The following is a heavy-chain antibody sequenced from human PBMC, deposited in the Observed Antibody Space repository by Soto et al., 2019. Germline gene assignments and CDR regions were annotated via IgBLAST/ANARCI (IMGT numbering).Heavy chain of an antibody. V-gene: IGHV1-2*02. CDR2: INPNSGGT. Sequence: GASVKVSCKASGYTLTGYYMHWVRQAPGQGPEWMGWINPNSGGTNYAQKFQGRVTMTRDTSIGTAYMELSRLRSDDTAVYYCARGFYSSGWSSTDYWGQGTLVTVSS. CDR3: ARGFYSSGWSSTDY. CDR1: GYTLTGYY. J-gene: IGHJ4*02. D-gene: IGHD6-19*01.